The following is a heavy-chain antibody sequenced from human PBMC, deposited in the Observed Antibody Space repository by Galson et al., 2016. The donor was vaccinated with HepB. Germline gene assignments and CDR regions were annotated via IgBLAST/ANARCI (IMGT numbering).Heavy chain of an antibody. CDR3: ATTRLLGN. CDR1: GFSFGSHW. CDR2: IKQDGSQK. Sequence: SLRLSCAVSGFSFGSHWMNWVRQAPGKGLEWVANIKQDGSQKNYVDSVKGRFTISRDNAKSSLYLQMSGLRPNDTALYYCATTRLLGNWGQGILVTVSS. J-gene: IGHJ4*02. D-gene: IGHD7-27*01. V-gene: IGHV3-7*03.